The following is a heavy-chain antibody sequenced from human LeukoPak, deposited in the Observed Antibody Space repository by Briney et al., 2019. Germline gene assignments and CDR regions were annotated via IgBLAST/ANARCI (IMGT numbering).Heavy chain of an antibody. D-gene: IGHD6-6*01. V-gene: IGHV4-34*01. Sequence: SETLSLTCAVYGGSFSGYYWSWIRQPPGKGLEWIGEINHSGSTNYNPSLKSRVAISVDTSKNQFSLKLSSVTAADTAVYYCARAQSKAARPALGYWGQGTLVTVSS. CDR1: GGSFSGYY. CDR3: ARAQSKAARPALGY. CDR2: INHSGST. J-gene: IGHJ4*02.